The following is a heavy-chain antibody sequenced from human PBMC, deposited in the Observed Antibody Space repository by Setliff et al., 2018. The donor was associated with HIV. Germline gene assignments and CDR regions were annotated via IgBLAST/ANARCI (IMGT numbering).Heavy chain of an antibody. CDR2: IDHSGST. J-gene: IGHJ6*03. D-gene: IGHD1-7*01. Sequence: PSETLSLTCAVYGGSVSGYYWSWIRQPPGKGLEWIGEIDHSGSTNYNPSPKSRVTISVDTSKNQFSLKLSSVTAADTAVYYCARDRSNWNYGKNYMDVWGKGTTVTVSS. CDR3: ARDRSNWNYGKNYMDV. V-gene: IGHV4-34*01. CDR1: GGSVSGYY.